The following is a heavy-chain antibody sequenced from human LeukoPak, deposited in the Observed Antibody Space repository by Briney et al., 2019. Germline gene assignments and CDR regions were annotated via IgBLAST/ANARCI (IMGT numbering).Heavy chain of an antibody. CDR2: INPNSGGT. J-gene: IGHJ3*02. CDR1: GYTFTGYY. Sequence: ASVKVSCKASGYTFTGYYMHWVRQAPGQGLEWMGWINPNSGGTNYAQKLQGRVTMTTDTSTSTAYMELRSLRSDDTAVYCCARETRWFGGGRDAFDIWGQGTMVTVSS. V-gene: IGHV1-2*02. D-gene: IGHD3-10*01. CDR3: ARETRWFGGGRDAFDI.